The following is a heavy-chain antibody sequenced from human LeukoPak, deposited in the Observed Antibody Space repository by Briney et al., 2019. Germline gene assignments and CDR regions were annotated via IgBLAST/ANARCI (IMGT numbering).Heavy chain of an antibody. D-gene: IGHD1-26*01. CDR2: IRYDGSNK. J-gene: IGHJ3*02. CDR3: AKDSVVGATYDAFDI. Sequence: GGSLRLSCAASGFTFSSYGMHWVRQAPGKGLEWVAFIRYDGSNKYYADSVKGRFTISRDNSKNTLYLQMNSLRAEDTAVYYCAKDSVVGATYDAFDIWGQGTMVTVSS. CDR1: GFTFSSYG. V-gene: IGHV3-30*02.